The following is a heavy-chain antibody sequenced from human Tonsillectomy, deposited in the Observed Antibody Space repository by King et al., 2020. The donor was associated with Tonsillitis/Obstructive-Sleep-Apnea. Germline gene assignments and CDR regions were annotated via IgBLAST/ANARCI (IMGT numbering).Heavy chain of an antibody. CDR3: ETGALDSSGYYGDAFDI. V-gene: IGHV4-34*01. Sequence: VQLQQWGAGLLKPSETLSLTCAVYGGSFSGYYWSWLRQPPGKGLEWIGEINHSGSTNYNPSLKSRVTISVDTSKNQFSLKLSSVAAADTAVYYCETGALDSSGYYGDAFDIWGQGTMVTVSS. D-gene: IGHD3-22*01. J-gene: IGHJ3*02. CDR2: INHSGST. CDR1: GGSFSGYY.